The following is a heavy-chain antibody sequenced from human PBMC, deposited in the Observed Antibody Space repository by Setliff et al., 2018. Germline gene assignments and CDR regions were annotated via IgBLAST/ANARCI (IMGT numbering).Heavy chain of an antibody. D-gene: IGHD6-19*01. CDR1: GGTFSSYA. CDR2: IIPIFGTA. CDR3: ATDSAGSGWYETDGAFDI. V-gene: IGHV1-69*13. Sequence: VKVSCKASGGTFSSYAISWVRQAPGQGLEWMGGIIPIFGTANYAQKFQGRVTITADESTSTAYMELSSLRSEDTAVYYCATDSAGSGWYETDGAFDIWGQGTMVTVSS. J-gene: IGHJ3*02.